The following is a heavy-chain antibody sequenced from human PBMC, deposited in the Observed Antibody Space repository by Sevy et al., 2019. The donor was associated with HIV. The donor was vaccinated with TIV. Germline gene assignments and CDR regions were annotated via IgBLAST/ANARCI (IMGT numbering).Heavy chain of an antibody. V-gene: IGHV4-59*01. Sequence: SEILSLTCTVSGGSISAYYWSWIRQPPGKPLEYIGYIYYTGSTNYNPSLKSRVTISVDTSKNQFSLKLNSVTAADTAVYFCARAPPVRSGDDSLNWFDPWGQGTLVTVSS. J-gene: IGHJ5*02. D-gene: IGHD5-12*01. CDR3: ARAPPVRSGDDSLNWFDP. CDR2: IYYTGST. CDR1: GGSISAYY.